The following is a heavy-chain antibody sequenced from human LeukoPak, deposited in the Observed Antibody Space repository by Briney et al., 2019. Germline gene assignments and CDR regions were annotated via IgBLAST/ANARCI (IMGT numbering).Heavy chain of an antibody. CDR3: VRDSGGDAYNDYFDA. CDR1: GSSFNTYA. Sequence: GGSLRLSCAASGSSFNTYAMHWVRQAPGKGLEFVSAIHYSGDRTYYANSVKGRFIISRDNSRKTLLLQMGSLRAEDTAVYYCVRDSGGDAYNDYFDAWGQGTLVTVSS. J-gene: IGHJ4*02. V-gene: IGHV3-64*01. CDR2: IHYSGDRT. D-gene: IGHD5-24*01.